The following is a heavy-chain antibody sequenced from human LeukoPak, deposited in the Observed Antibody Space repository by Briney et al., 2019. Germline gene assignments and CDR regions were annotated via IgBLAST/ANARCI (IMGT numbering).Heavy chain of an antibody. V-gene: IGHV4-59*01. CDR1: GGSISSYY. D-gene: IGHD6-19*01. CDR2: IYYSGST. J-gene: IGHJ2*01. CDR3: ARGLQWPHWYFDL. Sequence: PSETLSLTCTVSGGSISSYYWSWIRQPPGKELKWIGYIYYSGSTNYNPSLKSLVTISLDTSKNQLSRKLSSVTAADTAVYYCARGLQWPHWYFDLWGRGTPVTVSS.